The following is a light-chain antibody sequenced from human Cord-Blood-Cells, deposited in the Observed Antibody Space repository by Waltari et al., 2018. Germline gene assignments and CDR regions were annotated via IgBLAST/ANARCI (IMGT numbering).Light chain of an antibody. CDR3: SSYAGSNNYV. CDR2: EVS. V-gene: IGLV2-8*01. CDR1: SSDVLGDNI. Sequence: QPALTQPHSASGSPDQAFPISCTGTSSDVLGDNIVSWYQQHPGKAPKLMIYEVSKRPSGVPDRFSGSKSGNTASLTVSGLQAEDEADYYCSSYAGSNNYVFGTGTKVTVL. J-gene: IGLJ1*01.